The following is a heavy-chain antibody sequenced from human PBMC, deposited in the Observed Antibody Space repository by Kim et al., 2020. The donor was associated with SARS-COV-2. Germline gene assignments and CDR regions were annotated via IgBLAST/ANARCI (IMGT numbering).Heavy chain of an antibody. CDR2: TNPNSGGT. V-gene: IGHV1-2*02. J-gene: IGHJ5*02. CDR3: ARDSPEKNNWFDP. Sequence: ASVKVSCKTSGYTFTAFAMHWVRQAPGQWPEWMGWTNPNSGGTNYAQKFRGRVTMTRDTSITTAYMELSSLTSDDTALYYCARDSPEKNNWFDPWGQGTLVTVSS. CDR1: GYTFTAFA.